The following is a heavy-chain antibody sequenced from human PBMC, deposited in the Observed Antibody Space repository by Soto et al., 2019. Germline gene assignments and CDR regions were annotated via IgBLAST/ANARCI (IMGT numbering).Heavy chain of an antibody. V-gene: IGHV3-30*03. CDR1: GFTFSSYG. D-gene: IGHD5-18*01. Sequence: PGGSLRLSCAASGFTFSSYGMHWVRQAPGKRLEWVAVISYDGSNKYYADSVKGRFTISRDNSKNTLYLQMNRLRAEDTAVYYCAMGGYSYGSNLTYYYYYGMDVWGQGTTVTVSS. CDR2: ISYDGSNK. CDR3: AMGGYSYGSNLTYYYYYGMDV. J-gene: IGHJ6*02.